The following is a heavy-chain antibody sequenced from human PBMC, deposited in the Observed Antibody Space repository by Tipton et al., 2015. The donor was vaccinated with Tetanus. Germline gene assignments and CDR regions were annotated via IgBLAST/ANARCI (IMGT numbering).Heavy chain of an antibody. V-gene: IGHV4-34*01. D-gene: IGHD1-1*01. CDR2: INHSGNT. CDR1: YDSFYGYY. CDR3: VTVNFPNSYHYGMDV. Sequence: TLSLTCAVYYDSFYGYYWSWIRQAPGKGLEWIGEINHSGNTNHNPSLKSRVTLSVDTSKNQFSLKLNSVTAADTAMYYCVTVNFPNSYHYGMDVWGQGTTVTVSS. J-gene: IGHJ6*02.